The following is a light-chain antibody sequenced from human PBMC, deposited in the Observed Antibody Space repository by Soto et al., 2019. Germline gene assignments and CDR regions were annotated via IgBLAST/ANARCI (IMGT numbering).Light chain of an antibody. Sequence: VLTQPPSVSGAPGQRVTISCTGSSSNIGAGYDVHWYQQLPGTAPKLLIYGNSNRPSGVPDRFSGSKSGTSASLAITGLQAEDEADYYCQSYDSSLSKVFGTGTKVTVL. CDR2: GNS. CDR1: SSNIGAGYD. CDR3: QSYDSSLSKV. J-gene: IGLJ1*01. V-gene: IGLV1-40*01.